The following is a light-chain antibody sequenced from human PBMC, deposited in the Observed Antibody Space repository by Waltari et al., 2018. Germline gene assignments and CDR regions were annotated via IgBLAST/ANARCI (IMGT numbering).Light chain of an antibody. CDR2: RSD. CDR3: ASWDDSLNGHWV. J-gene: IGLJ3*02. CDR1: ASNIGRNI. Sequence: QSVLTQPPSASGTPGQRVTISCSGSASNIGRNIVNWYQQLPGKAPKLLIYRSDQRPSGVPDRFSASKTGTSASLAISGLQSEDEADYFCASWDDSLNGHWVFGGGTKVTVL. V-gene: IGLV1-44*01.